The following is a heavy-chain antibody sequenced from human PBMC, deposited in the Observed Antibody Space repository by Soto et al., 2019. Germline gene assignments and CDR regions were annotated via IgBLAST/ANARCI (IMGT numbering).Heavy chain of an antibody. J-gene: IGHJ4*02. CDR2: ISATGGGT. CDR1: GFTFSRYA. D-gene: IGHD3-16*01. CDR3: AKDRRAGGNSAFYFDF. V-gene: IGHV3-23*01. Sequence: PGGSLRLSCEASGFTFSRYAMSWVRQAPGKGLEWVSLISATGGGTYYADSVKGRFTISRDNSHNTLYLQVHSLTAEDTAVYYCAKDRRAGGNSAFYFDFWGQGAQVTVSS.